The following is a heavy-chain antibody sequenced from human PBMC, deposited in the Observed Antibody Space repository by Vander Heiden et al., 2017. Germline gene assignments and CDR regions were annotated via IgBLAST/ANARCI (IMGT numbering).Heavy chain of an antibody. CDR3: AKCSRGYWYFDL. V-gene: IGHV3-23*01. J-gene: IGHJ2*01. CDR1: GSTFSSYA. CDR2: ISGSGGSA. Sequence: EVQVLESGGGLVQPGGSLRLSCAAPGSTFSSYAMNWVRQAPGKGLEWVSAISGSGGSAFYADSVKGRFTISRDNSKNTLYLQMNSLRAEDTAVYYCAKCSRGYWYFDLWGRGTLVTVSS.